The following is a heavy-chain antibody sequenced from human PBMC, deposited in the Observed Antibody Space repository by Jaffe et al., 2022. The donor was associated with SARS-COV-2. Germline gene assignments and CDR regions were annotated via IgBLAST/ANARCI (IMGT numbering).Heavy chain of an antibody. J-gene: IGHJ5*02. CDR3: ARVGGYCSSTSCYGDNWFDP. Sequence: QVQLQESGPGLVKPSETLSLTCTVSGGSISSYYWSWIRQPPGKGLEWIGYIYYSGSTNYNPSLKSRVTISVDTSKNQFSLKLSSVTAADTAVYYCARVGGYCSSTSCYGDNWFDPWGQGTLVTVSS. D-gene: IGHD2-2*01. CDR2: IYYSGST. CDR1: GGSISSYY. V-gene: IGHV4-59*01.